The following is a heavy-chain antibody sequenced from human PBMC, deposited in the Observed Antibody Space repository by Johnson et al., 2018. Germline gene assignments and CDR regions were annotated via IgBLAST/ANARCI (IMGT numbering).Heavy chain of an antibody. Sequence: VQLVETGGGVVQPGRSLRLSCAASGFTFSSYGMHWVRQAPGKGLEWVAVISYDGSNKYYADSVKGRFTISRDNSKNTLYLQMNSLRAEDTAVYYCAKDRSPDYYYYYGMDVWGQGTTVTVSS. V-gene: IGHV3-30*18. CDR2: ISYDGSNK. CDR3: AKDRSPDYYYYYGMDV. CDR1: GFTFSSYG. D-gene: IGHD2-15*01. J-gene: IGHJ6*02.